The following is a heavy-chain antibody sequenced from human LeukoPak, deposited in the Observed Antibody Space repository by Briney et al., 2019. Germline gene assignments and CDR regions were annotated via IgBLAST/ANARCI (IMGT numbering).Heavy chain of an antibody. CDR1: GYTCTSYY. J-gene: IGHJ3*02. Sequence: ASVKVSCKASGYTCTSYYMHWVRQAPGQGLEWMGIINPSGGSTSYAQKFQGRVTMTRDTSTSTVYMELSSLRSEDTAVYYCARVVGAKDAFDIWGQGTMVTVSS. D-gene: IGHD1-26*01. CDR3: ARVVGAKDAFDI. V-gene: IGHV1-46*01. CDR2: INPSGGST.